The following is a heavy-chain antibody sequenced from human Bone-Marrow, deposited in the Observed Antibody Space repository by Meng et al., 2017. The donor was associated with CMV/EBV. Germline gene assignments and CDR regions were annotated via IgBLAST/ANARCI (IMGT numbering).Heavy chain of an antibody. CDR1: GGSISSSSYY. D-gene: IGHD6-13*01. CDR2: IRYDGSNK. J-gene: IGHJ4*02. Sequence: GGSLRLSCTVSGGSISSSSYYWGWIRQPPGKGLEWVAFIRYDGSNKYYADSVKGRFTISRDNSKNTLYLQMNSLRAEDTAVYYCAKGDPIAAAGTDWGQGTLVTVSS. V-gene: IGHV3-30*02. CDR3: AKGDPIAAAGTD.